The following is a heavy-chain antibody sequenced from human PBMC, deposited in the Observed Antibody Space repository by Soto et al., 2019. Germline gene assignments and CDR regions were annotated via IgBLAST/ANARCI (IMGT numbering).Heavy chain of an antibody. J-gene: IGHJ5*02. V-gene: IGHV3-30*03. CDR2: ISYDGSNK. Sequence: QVQLVESGGGVVQPGRSLRLSCAASGFTFSSYGMHWVRQAPGKGLEWVAVISYDGSNKYYADSVKGRFTISRDNSKNTLYLQMNSLRAEDTAVYYCARSGWYGSIGVRVNWFDPWGQGTLVTVSS. D-gene: IGHD6-19*01. CDR1: GFTFSSYG. CDR3: ARSGWYGSIGVRVNWFDP.